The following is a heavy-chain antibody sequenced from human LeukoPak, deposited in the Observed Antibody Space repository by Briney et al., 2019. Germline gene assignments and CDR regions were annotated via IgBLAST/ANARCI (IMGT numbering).Heavy chain of an antibody. CDR1: GDSVSRSDSY. CDR2: IYYSGRT. J-gene: IGHJ1*01. CDR3: ARWRYYDGSGYLE. Sequence: SETLSLTCSVSGDSVSRSDSYWDWIRQPPGKGLEWIGTIYYSGRTYYSPSLKSRVTMSVDPSNNLFSLNLRSVTAADTALYYCARWRYYDGSGYLEWGQGTLLSVSS. D-gene: IGHD3-22*01. V-gene: IGHV4-39*01.